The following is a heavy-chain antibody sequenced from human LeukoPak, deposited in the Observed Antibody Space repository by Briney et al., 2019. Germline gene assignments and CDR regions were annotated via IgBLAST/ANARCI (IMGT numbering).Heavy chain of an antibody. CDR1: GFTSSTYA. Sequence: GGSLRLSCAASGFTSSTYAMSWVRQAPGKGLEWVSAISGSGSSTYYADSVKGRFTISRDNSKNTLYLQMNSLRAEDTAVYYCAKDLRDYSSGWYAFDYWGQGTLVTVSS. D-gene: IGHD6-19*01. J-gene: IGHJ4*02. CDR3: AKDLRDYSSGWYAFDY. CDR2: ISGSGSST. V-gene: IGHV3-23*01.